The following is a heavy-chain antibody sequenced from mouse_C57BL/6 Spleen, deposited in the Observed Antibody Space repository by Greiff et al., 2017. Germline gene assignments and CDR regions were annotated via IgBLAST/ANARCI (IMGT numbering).Heavy chain of an antibody. Sequence: VQLQESGAELMKPGASVKLSCKATGYTFTGYWIEWVKQRPGHGLEWIGEILPGSGSTNYNEKFKGKATFTANTSSNTAYMQLSSLTTEDSANYDSARGGQYGGSSWYFDVWGKGTTVTVSS. J-gene: IGHJ1*03. D-gene: IGHD1-1*01. CDR2: ILPGSGST. CDR1: GYTFTGYW. V-gene: IGHV1-9*01. CDR3: ARGGQYGGSSWYFDV.